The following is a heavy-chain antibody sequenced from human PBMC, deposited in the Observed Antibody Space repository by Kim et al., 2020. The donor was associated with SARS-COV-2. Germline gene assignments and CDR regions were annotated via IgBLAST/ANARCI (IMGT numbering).Heavy chain of an antibody. CDR3: TRDTVVTPGGD. CDR2: IRSNAYGGTT. V-gene: IGHV3-49*03. J-gene: IGHJ4*02. Sequence: GGSLRLSCTASGFTFGDYAMSWFRQAPGKGLEWVGVIRSNAYGGTTEYAASVKGRFTISRDDSKSIAYLQMNSLKTEDTAVYYCTRDTVVTPGGDWGQGTLVTVSS. CDR1: GFTFGDYA. D-gene: IGHD2-21*02.